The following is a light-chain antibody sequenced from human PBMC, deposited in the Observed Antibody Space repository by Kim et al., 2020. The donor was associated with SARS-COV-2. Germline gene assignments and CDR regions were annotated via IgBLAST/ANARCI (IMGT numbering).Light chain of an antibody. CDR2: DAS. CDR1: QSLRSS. V-gene: IGKV3-20*01. J-gene: IGKJ4*01. CDR3: HQYGGTPRT. Sequence: EIVLTQSPGTLSLSPGERATLSCRASQSLRSSLAWYQQKPGQAPRLLIYDASSRVPGIPDRFSGSGSGTDFTLTISRLEPEDFAVYYCHQYGGTPRTFGGGTKVDIK.